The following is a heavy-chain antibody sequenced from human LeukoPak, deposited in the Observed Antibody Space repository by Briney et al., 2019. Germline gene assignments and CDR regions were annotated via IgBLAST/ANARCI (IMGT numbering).Heavy chain of an antibody. CDR2: ISNSGGDT. CDR1: GFTFSSYA. CDR3: AQQLGYCSGGTCYFTY. J-gene: IGHJ1*01. D-gene: IGHD2-15*01. V-gene: IGHV3-23*01. Sequence: PGGSLRLSCAASGFTFSSYAMSWVRQAPGKGLEWVAAISNSGGDTFYSDSGKGRSTIARDNSKNTLYLQMNSLRVDDTAVYYCAQQLGYCSGGTCYFTYWGQGTLVTVSS.